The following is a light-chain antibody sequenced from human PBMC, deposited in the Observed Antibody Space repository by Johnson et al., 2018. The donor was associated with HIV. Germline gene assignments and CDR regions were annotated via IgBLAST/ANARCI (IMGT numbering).Light chain of an antibody. CDR1: SSNIGNNY. J-gene: IGLJ1*01. CDR2: ENN. Sequence: QAVLTQPPSVSAAPGQKVTISCSGSSSNIGNNYVSWYQQLPGTAPKLLIYENNKRPSGIPDRFSGPQSGTSATLDLTGLQTGDEADYYGGTWDSSLSALDFFGTWTKVSVL. CDR3: GTWDSSLSALDF. V-gene: IGLV1-51*02.